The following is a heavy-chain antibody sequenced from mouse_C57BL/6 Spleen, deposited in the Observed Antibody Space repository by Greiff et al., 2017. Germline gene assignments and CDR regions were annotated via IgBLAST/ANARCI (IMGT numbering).Heavy chain of an antibody. CDR3: ARGLYGYEYYFDY. J-gene: IGHJ2*01. Sequence: VQLQQSGAELVKPGASVKLSCTASGFNIKDYYMHWVKQRTEQGLEWIGRIDPEDGETKYAPKFQGKATITADKSSNPPYLQLSSLTSEDTAFYYCARGLYGYEYYFDYWGQGTTLTVSS. CDR2: IDPEDGET. V-gene: IGHV14-2*01. CDR1: GFNIKDYY. D-gene: IGHD2-2*01.